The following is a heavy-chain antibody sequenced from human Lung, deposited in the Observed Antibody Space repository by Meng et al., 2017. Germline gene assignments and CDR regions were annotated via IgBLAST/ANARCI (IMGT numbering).Heavy chain of an antibody. CDR3: ARGPTTMAHDFDY. D-gene: IGHD4-11*01. Sequence: QVQLQQWGAGLLKPSETLSLTCVVSGGSFSDYNWSWIRQPPGKGLEWIGEINHSGSTNYNPSLESRATISVDTSQTNLSLKLSSVTAADSAVYYCARGPTTMAHDFDYWGQGTLVTVSS. CDR2: INHSGST. J-gene: IGHJ4*02. CDR1: GGSFSDYN. V-gene: IGHV4-34*01.